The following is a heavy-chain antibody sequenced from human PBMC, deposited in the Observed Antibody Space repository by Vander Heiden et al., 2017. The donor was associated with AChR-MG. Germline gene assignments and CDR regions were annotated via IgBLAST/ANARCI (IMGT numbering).Heavy chain of an antibody. J-gene: IGHJ4*02. CDR1: GFTFSSYA. D-gene: IGHD3-22*01. CDR3: ATDSSGYYLQLKYYFDY. Sequence: EVQLLESGGGLVQPGGSMRIPCAATGFTFSSYAMCWVRQAPGKGLEWVSAIRCSGGSTYYADSVKGRFTISRDNSKNTLYLQMNSLRAEDTAVYYCATDSSGYYLQLKYYFDYWGQGTLVTVSS. CDR2: IRCSGGST. V-gene: IGHV3-23*01.